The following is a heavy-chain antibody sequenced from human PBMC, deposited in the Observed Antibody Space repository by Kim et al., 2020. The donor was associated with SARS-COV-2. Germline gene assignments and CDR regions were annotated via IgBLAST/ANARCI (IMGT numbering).Heavy chain of an antibody. J-gene: IGHJ4*02. Sequence: ASVKVSCKASGYTFTRYGISWVRQAPGQGLEWMGWISGYNGNTDYAQNFQDRVTVTTDTSTSTVYMELRSLRSDDTAVYYCARKPTGMTLDYWGQGTLVT. CDR3: ARKPTGMTLDY. V-gene: IGHV1-18*01. CDR1: GYTFTRYG. D-gene: IGHD5-18*01. CDR2: ISGYNGNT.